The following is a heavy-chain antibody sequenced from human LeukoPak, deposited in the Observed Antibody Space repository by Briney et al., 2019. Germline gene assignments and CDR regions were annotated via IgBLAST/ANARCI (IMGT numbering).Heavy chain of an antibody. J-gene: IGHJ4*02. D-gene: IGHD1-26*01. CDR3: ARGHSGSYYGY. CDR2: IFYSGST. Sequence: IPSETLSLTCTVSGGSISSYYWFWIRQPPGKGLEWIGHIFYSGSTTYNPSLKSRVTISVDTSKNQFSLRLSAVTAADTAVYYCARGHSGSYYGYWGQGTLVTVSS. CDR1: GGSISSYY. V-gene: IGHV4-59*08.